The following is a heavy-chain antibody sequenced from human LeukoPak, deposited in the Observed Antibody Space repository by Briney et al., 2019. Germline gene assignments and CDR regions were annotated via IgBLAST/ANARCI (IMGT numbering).Heavy chain of an antibody. CDR2: ISSSGSTI. V-gene: IGHV3-11*04. CDR3: ARDHTYYYGSGSYYSNYYFDY. D-gene: IGHD3-10*01. Sequence: GGSLRLSCAASGFTFSDYYMSWIRQAPGKGLEWVSYISSSGSTIYYADSVKGRFTISRDNAKNSLYLQMNSLRAEDTAVYYCARDHTYYYGSGSYYSNYYFDYWGQGTLVTVSS. J-gene: IGHJ4*02. CDR1: GFTFSDYY.